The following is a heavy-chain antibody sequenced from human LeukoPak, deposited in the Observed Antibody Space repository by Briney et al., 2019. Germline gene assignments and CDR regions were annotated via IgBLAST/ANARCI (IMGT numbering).Heavy chain of an antibody. CDR1: GFTLSSYA. D-gene: IGHD2-15*01. J-gene: IGHJ4*02. CDR2: FSHSGDDT. V-gene: IGHV3-23*01. Sequence: PGGSLRLSCAASGFTLSSYAMNWVRQAPGKGLEWVSTFSHSGDDTYYAASVKGRFTISRDNSENTLYLQMNSLTAEDTAVYYCAKDRCGGSRYPGLFDCWGQGTLVTVSS. CDR3: AKDRCGGSRYPGLFDC.